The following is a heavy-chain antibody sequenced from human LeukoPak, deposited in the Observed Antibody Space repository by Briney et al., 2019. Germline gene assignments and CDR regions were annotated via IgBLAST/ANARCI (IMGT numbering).Heavy chain of an antibody. CDR1: GFTFSSYA. CDR3: ATAAAGTSC. Sequence: PGRSLRLSCAASGFTFSSYAMHWVRQAPGKGLEWVAVISYDGSNKYYADSVKGRFTISRDNSKNTLYLQMNSLRAEDTAVYCCATAAAGTSCWGQGTLVTVSS. D-gene: IGHD6-13*01. CDR2: ISYDGSNK. V-gene: IGHV3-30*04. J-gene: IGHJ4*02.